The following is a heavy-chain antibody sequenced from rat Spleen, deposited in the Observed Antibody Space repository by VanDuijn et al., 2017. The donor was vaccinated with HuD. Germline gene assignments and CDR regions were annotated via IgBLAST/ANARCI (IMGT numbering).Heavy chain of an antibody. Sequence: EVKLVESGGGLVQPGRSLKLSCAASGFNTNDYWMGWVRQAPGKGLEWVATISYDGSSTYYRDSVKGRFTISRDNAKSTLYLQMDSLRSEDTATYYCTRMYGYNYWYFDFWGPGTMVTVSS. V-gene: IGHV5-29*01. CDR3: TRMYGYNYWYFDF. J-gene: IGHJ1*01. CDR2: ISYDGSST. D-gene: IGHD1-9*01. CDR1: GFNTNDYW.